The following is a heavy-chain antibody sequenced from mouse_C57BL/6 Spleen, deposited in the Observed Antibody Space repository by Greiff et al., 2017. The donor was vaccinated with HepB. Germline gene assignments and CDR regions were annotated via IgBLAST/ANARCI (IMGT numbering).Heavy chain of an antibody. CDR1: GFTFSSYG. V-gene: IGHV5-6*01. CDR3: ARTGDY. CDR2: ISSGGSYT. D-gene: IGHD4-1*01. Sequence: DVHLVESGGDLVKPGGSLKLSCAASGFTFSSYGMSWVRQTPDKRLEWVATISSGGSYTYYPDSVKGRFTISRDNAKNTLYLQMSSLKSEDTAMYYCARTGDYWGQGTTLTVSS. J-gene: IGHJ2*01.